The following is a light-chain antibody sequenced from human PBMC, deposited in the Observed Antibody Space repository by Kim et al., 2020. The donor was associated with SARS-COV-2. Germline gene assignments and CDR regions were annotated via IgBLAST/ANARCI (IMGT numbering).Light chain of an antibody. V-gene: IGLV1-40*01. CDR2: DNT. CDR3: QSYDTSLSWV. CDR1: GSNFGAGYN. J-gene: IGLJ3*02. Sequence: QSVLTQPPSVSGAPGQSVTISCTGTGSNFGAGYNVHWYHQRTGTAPKLLIYDNTNRSPGVPDRFSGSKSGTSASLPITGLQAEGGADYYCQSYDTSLSWVFGGGTKVTVL.